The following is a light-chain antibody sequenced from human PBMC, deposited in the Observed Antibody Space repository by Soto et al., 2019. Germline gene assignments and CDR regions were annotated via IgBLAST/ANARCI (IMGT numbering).Light chain of an antibody. J-gene: IGKJ1*01. V-gene: IGKV3-20*01. Sequence: EIVLTQSPGTLSLSPGERATLSCRASKSVSSSYLAWYQQKPGQAPRLLIYGASSRATGIPDRFSGSGSGTDFTLTISRLEPEDFAVYYCQQYGSSPRTFGQGTKVENK. CDR3: QQYGSSPRT. CDR1: KSVSSSY. CDR2: GAS.